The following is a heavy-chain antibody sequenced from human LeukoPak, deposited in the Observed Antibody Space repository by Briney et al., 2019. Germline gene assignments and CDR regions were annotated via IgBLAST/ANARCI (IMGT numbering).Heavy chain of an antibody. CDR2: IIPIFGIA. J-gene: IGHJ3*01. CDR3: ARVPESGGGV. Sequence: SVKVSCKASGGTFSSYAISWVRQAPGQRLEWMGRIIPIFGIANYAQKFQGRVTITADKSTSTAYMELSSLRSEDTAVYYCARVPESGGGVWGQGTMVTVPS. V-gene: IGHV1-69*04. CDR1: GGTFSSYA. D-gene: IGHD1-26*01.